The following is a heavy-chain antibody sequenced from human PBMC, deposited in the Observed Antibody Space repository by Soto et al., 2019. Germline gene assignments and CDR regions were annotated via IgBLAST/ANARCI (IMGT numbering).Heavy chain of an antibody. D-gene: IGHD4-17*01. CDR3: ARDIHDYGDPRY. Sequence: QVQLVQSGAEVKQPGSSVKVSCKASGGTFSSYTISWVRQAPGQGLEWMGRIIPILGIANYAQKFQGRVTITADKSTSTAYMELSSLRSEDTAVYYCARDIHDYGDPRYWGQGTLVTVSS. CDR1: GGTFSSYT. V-gene: IGHV1-69*08. CDR2: IIPILGIA. J-gene: IGHJ4*02.